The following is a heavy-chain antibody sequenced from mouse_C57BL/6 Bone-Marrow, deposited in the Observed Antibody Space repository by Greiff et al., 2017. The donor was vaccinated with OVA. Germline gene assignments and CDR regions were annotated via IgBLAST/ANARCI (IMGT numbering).Heavy chain of an antibody. CDR3: ASAVFAY. CDR2: IDPSDSYT. V-gene: IGHV1-50*01. CDR1: GYTFTSYW. J-gene: IGHJ3*01. Sequence: QVQLQQPGAELVKPGASVKLSCKASGYTFTSYWMQWVKQRPGQGLEWIGEIDPSDSYTNSNQKFKGKATLTVDTSSSTAYMQLSSLTSEDSAVYYCASAVFAYWGQGTLVTVSA.